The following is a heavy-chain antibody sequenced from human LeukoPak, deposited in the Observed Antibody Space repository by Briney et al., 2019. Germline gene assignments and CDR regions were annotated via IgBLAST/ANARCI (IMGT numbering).Heavy chain of an antibody. Sequence: SQTLSLTCAVSGGSISSGCYSWSWIRQPPGKGLEWIGYIYHSGSTYYNPSLKSRVTISVDRSKNQFSLKPSSVTAADTAVYYCARRGYSYGYFDYWGQGTLVTVSS. CDR2: IYHSGST. V-gene: IGHV4-30-2*01. CDR3: ARRGYSYGYFDY. D-gene: IGHD5-18*01. CDR1: GGSISSGCYS. J-gene: IGHJ4*02.